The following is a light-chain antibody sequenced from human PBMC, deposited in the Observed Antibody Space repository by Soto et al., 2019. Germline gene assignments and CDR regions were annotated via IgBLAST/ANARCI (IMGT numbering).Light chain of an antibody. J-gene: IGLJ1*01. Sequence: HSVLTHPVSVSGSPGQSITLSCTGTSSDVGGYDYVSWYQQHPGIAPKLMIYEVSNRPAGVSNHFSGSKSGNTASLTISGLQPEDEADYYCGSYTGSIYVFGTGTKVTVL. V-gene: IGLV2-14*01. CDR2: EVS. CDR3: GSYTGSIYV. CDR1: SSDVGGYDY.